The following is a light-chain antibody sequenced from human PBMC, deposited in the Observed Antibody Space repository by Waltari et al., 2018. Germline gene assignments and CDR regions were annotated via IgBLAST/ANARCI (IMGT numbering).Light chain of an antibody. CDR2: GAS. V-gene: IGKV3-20*01. CDR3: QHYLRLPVT. CDR1: QSVGRA. Sequence: EIVLTQSPGTLSLSLGERATLSCRASQSVGRALTWYQQKPGQAPRLLIYGASTRAPGIPDRCSGSGSGTDFSLTISRLEPDDFAVYFCQHYLRLPVTFGQGTTVEI. J-gene: IGKJ1*01.